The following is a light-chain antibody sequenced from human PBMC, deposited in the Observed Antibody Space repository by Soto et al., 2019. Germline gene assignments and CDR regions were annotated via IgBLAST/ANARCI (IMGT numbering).Light chain of an antibody. V-gene: IGLV1-44*01. J-gene: IGLJ1*01. CDR1: SSNIGSNT. Sequence: QSVLTQPPSASGTPGQRVTISCSVNSSNIGSNTVNWYQQLPGTAPKLLIYSYNQRPSGVPHRFSGSKSGTSASLAISGLQSEDEADYYCATWDDSLNGYVFGTGTKVTVL. CDR3: ATWDDSLNGYV. CDR2: SYN.